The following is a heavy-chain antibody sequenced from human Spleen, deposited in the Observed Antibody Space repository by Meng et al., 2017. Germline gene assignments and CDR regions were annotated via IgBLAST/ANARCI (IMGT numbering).Heavy chain of an antibody. V-gene: IGHV4-31*01. CDR1: GGSISSGGYY. Sequence: QVQLQESGPGLVKPSHTLSLTCTVSGGSISSGGYYWSWIRQHPGKGLEWIGYIYYSGSTYYNPSLKSLVTISVDTSKNQFSLKLSSVTAADTAVYYCARGGFNDYGDYVGWFDPWGQGTLVTVSS. CDR2: IYYSGST. J-gene: IGHJ5*02. CDR3: ARGGFNDYGDYVGWFDP. D-gene: IGHD4-17*01.